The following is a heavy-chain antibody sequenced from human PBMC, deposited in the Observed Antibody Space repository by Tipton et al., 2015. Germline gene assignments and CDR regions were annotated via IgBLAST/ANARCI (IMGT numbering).Heavy chain of an antibody. CDR3: ARDLEHGMDV. CDR1: AYSISSDYC. V-gene: IGHV4-28*03. D-gene: IGHD5-24*01. CDR2: ISYTDGA. J-gene: IGHJ6*02. Sequence: TLSLTCAVSAYSISSDYCWGWIRQPPGKGLEWIGYISYTDGAHYNPALKSRVTISVDTSKNQFSLTLNSVAAADTAVYYCARDLEHGMDVWGHGTTVTVSS.